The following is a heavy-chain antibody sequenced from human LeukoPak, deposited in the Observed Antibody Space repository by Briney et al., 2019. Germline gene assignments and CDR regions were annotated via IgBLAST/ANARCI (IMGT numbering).Heavy chain of an antibody. CDR1: GGSISSYY. D-gene: IGHD2-15*01. J-gene: IGHJ6*03. CDR2: IYYSGST. CDR3: ARGIMRGGYYYYYYYMDV. V-gene: IGHV4-59*01. Sequence: SETLSLTCTVSGGSISSYYWSWIRQPPAKGLEWIWYIYYSGSTNYNPSPKLRVTISVDTSKNQFSLKLSSVTAADTAVYYCARGIMRGGYYYYYYYMDVWGKGTTVTVSS.